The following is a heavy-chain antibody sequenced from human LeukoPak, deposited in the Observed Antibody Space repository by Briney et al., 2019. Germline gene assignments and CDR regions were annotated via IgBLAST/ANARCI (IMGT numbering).Heavy chain of an antibody. Sequence: SETLSLTCAVYGGSFGGYYWSWIRQPPGKGLEWIGEINHSGSTNYNPSLKSRVTISVDTSKNQFSLKLSSVTAADTAVYYCARGDYYYDSSQYFDYWGQGTLVTVSS. D-gene: IGHD3-22*01. J-gene: IGHJ4*02. CDR2: INHSGST. CDR3: ARGDYYYDSSQYFDY. V-gene: IGHV4-34*01. CDR1: GGSFGGYY.